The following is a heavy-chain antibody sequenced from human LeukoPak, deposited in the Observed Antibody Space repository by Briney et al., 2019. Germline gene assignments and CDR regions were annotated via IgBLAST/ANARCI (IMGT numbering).Heavy chain of an antibody. J-gene: IGHJ6*04. CDR1: GFSLSTSGMC. Sequence: SGPALVKPTQTLTLTCTFSGFSLSTSGMCVSWIRQPPGKALEWIALIDWDDDKYYSTSLKTSLTISKDTSKNQVILTMTNMDTVDTATYYCARTRRFGELLYYYYGMDVWGKGTTVTVSS. D-gene: IGHD3-10*01. V-gene: IGHV2-70*01. CDR3: ARTRRFGELLYYYYGMDV. CDR2: IDWDDDK.